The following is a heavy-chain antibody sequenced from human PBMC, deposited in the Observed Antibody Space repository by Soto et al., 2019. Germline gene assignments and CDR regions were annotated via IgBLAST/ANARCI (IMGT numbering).Heavy chain of an antibody. CDR2: IDHTGST. CDR3: ARFHRWFVP. V-gene: IGHV4-34*01. Sequence: SETLSLTCAVYGGSFSGYYWSWIRQPPGKGLEWIGEIDHTGSTTYNPSLKSRVTISVDTSKNHFSLQLGSVTAADTAVYYCARFHRWFVPWGQGILVSVSS. J-gene: IGHJ5*02. CDR1: GGSFSGYY.